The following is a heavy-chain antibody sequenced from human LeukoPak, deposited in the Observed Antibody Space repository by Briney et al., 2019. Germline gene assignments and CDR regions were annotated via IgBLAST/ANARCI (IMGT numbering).Heavy chain of an antibody. D-gene: IGHD3-9*01. CDR2: IYETGST. V-gene: IGHV4-39*01. J-gene: IGHJ3*01. CDR3: VRPDDNSFDF. CDR1: GGSISSSTYY. Sequence: SETLSLTCTVSGGSISSSTYYWGWIRQPPGRGLEWIGNIYETGSTNYNPSLKSRVTISVDTSKNQFSLKLSSVTAADTAVYYCVRPDDNSFDFWGQGTMVTVSS.